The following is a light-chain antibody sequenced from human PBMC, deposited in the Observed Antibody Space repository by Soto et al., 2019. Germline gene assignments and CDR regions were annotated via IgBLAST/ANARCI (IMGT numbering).Light chain of an antibody. CDR2: EVS. CDR3: SSFRSTTTL. CDR1: SSDIGGYNY. J-gene: IGLJ2*01. V-gene: IGLV2-14*01. Sequence: QSALTQPASVSGSPGQSITISCTGTSSDIGGYNYVSWYQQHPGKAPKLIIYEVSNRPSGVSNRFSGSKSGNTASLTISGLEDEDEADYYCSSFRSTTTLFGGGTKVTVL.